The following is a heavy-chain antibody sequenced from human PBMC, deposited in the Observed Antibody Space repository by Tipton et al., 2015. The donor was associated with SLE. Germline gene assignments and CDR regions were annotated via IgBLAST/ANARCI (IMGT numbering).Heavy chain of an antibody. D-gene: IGHD7-27*01. Sequence: TLSLTCTVSGGSISSGSYYWSWIRQPAGKGLEWIGHIYTSGSTNYNPSLKSRVTISVDTSKNQFSLKLSSVTAADTAVYYCARDMGIDAFDIWGQGTMVTVSS. CDR1: GGSISSGSYY. CDR3: ARDMGIDAFDI. V-gene: IGHV4-61*09. J-gene: IGHJ3*02. CDR2: IYTSGST.